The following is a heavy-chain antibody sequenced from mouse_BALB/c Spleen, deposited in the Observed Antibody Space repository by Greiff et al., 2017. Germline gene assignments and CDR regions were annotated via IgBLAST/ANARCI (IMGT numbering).Heavy chain of an antibody. J-gene: IGHJ1*01. V-gene: IGHV3-8*02. Sequence: EVQVVESGPSLVKPSQTLSLTCSVTGDSITSGYWNWIRKFPGNKLEYMGYISYSGSTYYNPSLKSRISITRDTSKNQYYLQLNSVTTEDTATYYCATLDGYYVGYFDVWGAGTTVTVSS. CDR1: GDSITSGY. CDR2: ISYSGST. D-gene: IGHD2-3*01. CDR3: ATLDGYYVGYFDV.